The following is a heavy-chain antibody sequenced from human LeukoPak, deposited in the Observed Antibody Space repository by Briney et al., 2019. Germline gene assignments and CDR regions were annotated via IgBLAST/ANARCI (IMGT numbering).Heavy chain of an antibody. Sequence: GGSLRLSCAASGFSFSSYWMHWVRQGPGKGLEWVSGVSGGESRTYYADSVKGRFTLSRDNSKNTLFLQMNSLGAEDTAVYYCVKLGGMYLVIHFDHWGQGTLVSVSS. CDR1: GFSFSSYW. J-gene: IGHJ4*02. V-gene: IGHV3-23*01. D-gene: IGHD1-26*01. CDR2: VSGGESRT. CDR3: VKLGGMYLVIHFDH.